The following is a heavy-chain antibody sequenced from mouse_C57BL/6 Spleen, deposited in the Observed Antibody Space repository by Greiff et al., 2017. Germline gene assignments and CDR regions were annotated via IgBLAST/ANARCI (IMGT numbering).Heavy chain of an antibody. CDR2: IDPANGNT. CDR3: ARGYYGSSRGFDY. V-gene: IGHV14-3*01. D-gene: IGHD1-1*01. Sequence: EVKLVESVAELVRPGASVKLSCTASGFNIKNTYMHWVKQRPEQGLEWIGRIDPANGNTKYAPKFQGKATITADTSSNTAYLQLSSLTSEDTAIYYCARGYYGSSRGFDYWGQGTTLTVSS. J-gene: IGHJ2*01. CDR1: GFNIKNTY.